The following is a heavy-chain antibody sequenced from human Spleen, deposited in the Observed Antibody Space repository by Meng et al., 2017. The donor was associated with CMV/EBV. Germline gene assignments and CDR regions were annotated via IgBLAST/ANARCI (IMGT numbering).Heavy chain of an antibody. D-gene: IGHD1-26*01. Sequence: ASVKVSCKASGYTFTSYDINWVRQAPGQGLEWMGWINPNSGGTNYAQKFQGRVTMTRDTSISTAYMELSRLRSDDTAVYYCAVEVGATAQNWFDPWGQGTLVTVSS. CDR3: AVEVGATAQNWFDP. J-gene: IGHJ5*02. CDR1: GYTFTSYD. V-gene: IGHV1-2*02. CDR2: INPNSGGT.